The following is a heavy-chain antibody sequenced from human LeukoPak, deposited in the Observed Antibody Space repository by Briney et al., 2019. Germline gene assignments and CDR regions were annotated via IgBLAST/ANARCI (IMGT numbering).Heavy chain of an antibody. J-gene: IGHJ3*02. CDR2: ISGSGGST. V-gene: IGHV3-23*01. CDR1: GFTFSSYA. CDR3: ARGRAAAGHEDAFDI. D-gene: IGHD6-13*01. Sequence: GGSLRLSCAASGFTFSSYAMSWVRQAPGKGLEWVSAISGSGGSTYYADSVKGRFTISRDNSKNTLYLQTNSLRAEDTAVYYCARGRAAAGHEDAFDIWGQGTMVTVSS.